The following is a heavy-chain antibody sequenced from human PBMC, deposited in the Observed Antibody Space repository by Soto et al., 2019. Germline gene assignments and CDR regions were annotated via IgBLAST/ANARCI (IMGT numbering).Heavy chain of an antibody. CDR1: GGSISSGGYY. V-gene: IGHV4-31*03. D-gene: IGHD2-15*01. CDR3: ARAPRVAATPDDYYYYGMDV. Sequence: QVQLQESGPGLVKPSQTLSLTCTVSGGSISSGGYYWSWIRQHPGKGLEWIGYIYYSGSTYYNPSLKSRVTISVDTSKNQFCLKLSSVTAADTAVYYCARAPRVAATPDDYYYYGMDVWGQGTTVTVSS. CDR2: IYYSGST. J-gene: IGHJ6*02.